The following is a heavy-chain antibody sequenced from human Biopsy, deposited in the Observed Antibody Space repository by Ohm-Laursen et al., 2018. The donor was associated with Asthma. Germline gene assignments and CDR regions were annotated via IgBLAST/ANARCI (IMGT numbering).Heavy chain of an antibody. Sequence: SLRLSCTATGFTLSSYAIHWVRQAPGKGLERVSVISSGGGTIDYADSVKGRFTISRNISTNTVYLQMDSLSADDTAVYYCAKVGHGYGDYVGYLDPWGQGTLVTVSS. D-gene: IGHD4-17*01. J-gene: IGHJ5*02. CDR2: ISSGGGTI. CDR1: GFTLSSYA. CDR3: AKVGHGYGDYVGYLDP. V-gene: IGHV3-23*01.